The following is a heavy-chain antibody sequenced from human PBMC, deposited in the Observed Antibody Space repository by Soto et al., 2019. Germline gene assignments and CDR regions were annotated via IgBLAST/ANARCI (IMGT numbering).Heavy chain of an antibody. Sequence: QVQLVESGGGLVKPGGSLRLSCAASGFTFSDYYMSWIRQAPGKGLEWVSYISRSGTTIYYADSVKGRFTISRDNAKNSLYLQMNSLRAEDTAVYYCARDQATVEYNYYYYGMDVWGQGTTVTVSS. CDR3: ARDQATVEYNYYYYGMDV. J-gene: IGHJ6*02. V-gene: IGHV3-11*01. CDR2: ISRSGTTI. CDR1: GFTFSDYY. D-gene: IGHD4-4*01.